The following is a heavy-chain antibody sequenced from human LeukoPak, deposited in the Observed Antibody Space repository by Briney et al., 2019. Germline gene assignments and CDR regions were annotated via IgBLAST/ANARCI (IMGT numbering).Heavy chain of an antibody. D-gene: IGHD3-16*02. V-gene: IGHV3-23*01. J-gene: IGHJ4*02. CDR1: GFSFSTYA. Sequence: GGSLRLPCAASGFSFSTYAMSWVRQAPGKGLEWVSGVNGNGGSTSYADSVKGRFTIFRDNSKNTVYLQVNSLRVEDTAVYYCAKSLYGGCDYWGQGTVVTVSS. CDR2: VNGNGGST. CDR3: AKSLYGGCDY.